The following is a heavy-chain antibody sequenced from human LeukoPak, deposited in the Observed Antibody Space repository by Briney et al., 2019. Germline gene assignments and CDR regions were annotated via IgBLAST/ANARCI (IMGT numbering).Heavy chain of an antibody. CDR1: GGSISSGGYY. Sequence: SETLSLTCTVSGGSISSGGYYWSWIRQPPGKGLEWIGYIDHSGSTYYNPSLKSRVTISVDRSKNQFSLKLSSVTAADTAVYYCARALRITIFEGPWGQGTLVTVSS. CDR2: IDHSGST. D-gene: IGHD3-3*01. V-gene: IGHV4-30-2*01. J-gene: IGHJ5*02. CDR3: ARALRITIFEGP.